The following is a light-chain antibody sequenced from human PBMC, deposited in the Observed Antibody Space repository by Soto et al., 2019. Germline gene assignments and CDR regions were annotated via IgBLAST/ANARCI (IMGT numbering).Light chain of an antibody. V-gene: IGKV3-11*01. CDR3: QQRSNWPWT. CDR1: QSVRNY. CDR2: DAS. J-gene: IGKJ1*01. Sequence: EIVLTQSPATLSLSPGGRATLSCRASQSVRNYLAWYQQKPGQAPRLLIYDASNRATGIPARFSGSGSGTDFTLTISSLEPEDFAVYYCQQRSNWPWTFGQGTKVDI.